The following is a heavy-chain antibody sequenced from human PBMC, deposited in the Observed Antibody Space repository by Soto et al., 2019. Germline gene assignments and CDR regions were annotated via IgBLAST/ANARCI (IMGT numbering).Heavy chain of an antibody. CDR2: IIPIFGTA. CDR3: ARVNYDSNWFDP. CDR1: GGTFSSYA. D-gene: IGHD5-12*01. V-gene: IGHV1-69*13. J-gene: IGHJ5*02. Sequence: SVKVSCKASGGTFSSYAISWVRQAPGQGLEWMGGIIPIFGTANYAQKFQGRVTITADESTSTAYMELSSLRSEDTAVYYCARVNYDSNWFDPWGQGTLVTVSS.